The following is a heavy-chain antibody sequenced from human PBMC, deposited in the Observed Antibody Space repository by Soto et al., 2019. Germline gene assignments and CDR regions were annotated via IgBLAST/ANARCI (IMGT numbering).Heavy chain of an antibody. V-gene: IGHV3-7*03. J-gene: IGHJ4*02. CDR3: VGGAGWELDY. D-gene: IGHD1-26*01. Sequence: EAQLVESGGGLVQPGGSLRLSCAASGFTFSTYWMNWVRQAPGMGLEWLAIIRQDGTETHYVDSVKGRSTISRDNTKNSLFLQMNNLRADVTAVYYCVGGAGWELDYWGQGTLVTVSS. CDR1: GFTFSTYW. CDR2: IRQDGTET.